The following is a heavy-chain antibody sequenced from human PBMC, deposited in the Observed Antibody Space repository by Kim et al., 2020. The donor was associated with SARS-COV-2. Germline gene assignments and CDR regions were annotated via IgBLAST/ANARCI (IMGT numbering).Heavy chain of an antibody. V-gene: IGHV4-59*13. CDR2: IYYSGST. CDR1: GGSISSYY. CDR3: ARTLWSGYVFDY. Sequence: SETLSLTCTVSGGSISSYYWSWIRQPPGKGLEWIGYIYYSGSTNYNPSLKSRVTISVDTSKNQFSLKLSSVTAADTAVYYCARTLWSGYVFDYWGQGTLVTVSS. D-gene: IGHD3-3*01. J-gene: IGHJ4*02.